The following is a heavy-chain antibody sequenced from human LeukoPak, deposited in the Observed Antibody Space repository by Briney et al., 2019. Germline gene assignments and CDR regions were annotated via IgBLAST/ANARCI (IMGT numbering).Heavy chain of an antibody. CDR1: GFTFGSYA. D-gene: IGHD3-10*01. CDR2: ISDSGGTT. Sequence: GGSLRLSCAASGFTFGSYAMSWVRQAPGKGLEWVSTISDSGGTTYFADSVKGRFTISRDNSKNTLYLQMNSLRAEDTALYYCAKEPTPGGAFYFDYWGQGTLVTVSS. CDR3: AKEPTPGGAFYFDY. J-gene: IGHJ4*02. V-gene: IGHV3-23*01.